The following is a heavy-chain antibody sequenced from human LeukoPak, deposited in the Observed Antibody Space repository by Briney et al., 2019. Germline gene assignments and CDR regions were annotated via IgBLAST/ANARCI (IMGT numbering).Heavy chain of an antibody. J-gene: IGHJ4*02. D-gene: IGHD6-19*01. CDR1: GSTFDDYA. Sequence: GGSLRLSCAASGSTFDDYAMHWVRQAPGKGLEWVSVISWNSGSIGYADSVKGRFTISRDNTKNSLYLQMNSLRAEDTALYYCAKNRYSSGWYGLDYWGQGTLVTVSS. CDR3: AKNRYSSGWYGLDY. CDR2: ISWNSGSI. V-gene: IGHV3-9*01.